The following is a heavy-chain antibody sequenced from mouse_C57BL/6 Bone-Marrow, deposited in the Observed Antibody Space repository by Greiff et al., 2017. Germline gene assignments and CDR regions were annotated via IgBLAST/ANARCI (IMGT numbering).Heavy chain of an antibody. CDR2: IYPGSGDT. J-gene: IGHJ4*01. D-gene: IGHD2-4*01. Sequence: QVQLQQSGPELVKPGASVKISCKASGYSFTSYYIHWVKQRPGQGLEWIGWIYPGSGDTKYNEQFKGKATLTADKSSSTAYMEPSSLTSADSAVYYCARGRLRHSMDYWGQGTSVTVSS. V-gene: IGHV1-66*01. CDR3: ARGRLRHSMDY. CDR1: GYSFTSYY.